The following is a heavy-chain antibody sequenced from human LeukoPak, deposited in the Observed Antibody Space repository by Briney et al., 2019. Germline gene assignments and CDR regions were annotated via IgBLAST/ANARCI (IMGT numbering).Heavy chain of an antibody. Sequence: PGGSLRLSCAASGFTFSNFAMMWVRQAPGTGLQWVSTITGYGATFYADSVRGRFTIFRDTSMNTLFLQMNSLGAEDTAVYYCAKGAAAGKVDWFDRWGQGTLVTVCS. CDR1: GFTFSNFA. CDR3: AKGAAAGKVDWFDR. D-gene: IGHD6-13*01. J-gene: IGHJ5*02. CDR2: ITGYGAT. V-gene: IGHV3-23*01.